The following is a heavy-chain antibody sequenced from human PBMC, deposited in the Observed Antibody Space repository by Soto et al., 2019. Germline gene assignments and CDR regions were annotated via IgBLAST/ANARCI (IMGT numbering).Heavy chain of an antibody. V-gene: IGHV4-39*01. CDR1: VFSVNRGDYY. D-gene: IGHD3-22*01. J-gene: IGHJ5*02. CDR3: ARHFRSYSGGYHWFGP. Sequence: ETLSLTCTVSVFSVNRGDYYWARMHQPPGKGLEWIGSVYYSGGTHQNPSQSRFIISIDTAKNQISLRLKSVTAADTAVYYCARHFRSYSGGYHWFGPWGQGTLVTVST. CDR2: VYYSGGT.